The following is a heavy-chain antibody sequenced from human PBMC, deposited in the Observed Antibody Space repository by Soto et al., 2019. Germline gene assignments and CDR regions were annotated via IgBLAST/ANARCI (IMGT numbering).Heavy chain of an antibody. D-gene: IGHD2-2*01. CDR3: ARDPIVVVPAAIRYYDY. CDR1: GGSFSGYY. J-gene: IGHJ4*02. CDR2: INHSGST. V-gene: IGHV4-34*01. Sequence: PSETLSLTCAVYGGSFSGYYWSWIRQPPGKGLEWIGEINHSGSTNYNPSLKSRVTISVDTSKNQFSLKLSSVTAADTAVYYCARDPIVVVPAAIRYYDYWGQGTLVNVSS.